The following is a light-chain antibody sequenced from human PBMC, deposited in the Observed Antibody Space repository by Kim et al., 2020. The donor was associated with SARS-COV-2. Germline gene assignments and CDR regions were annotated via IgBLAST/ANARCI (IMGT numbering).Light chain of an antibody. CDR3: QAWDSSTKV. CDR1: KLGDKY. Sequence: SYELTQPPSVSVSPGQTASITCSGDKLGDKYACWYQQKPGQSPVLVIYQDSKRPSGIHERFSGSNSGNTATLTISGTQAMDEADYNCQAWDSSTKVFGTGTKV. V-gene: IGLV3-1*01. J-gene: IGLJ1*01. CDR2: QDS.